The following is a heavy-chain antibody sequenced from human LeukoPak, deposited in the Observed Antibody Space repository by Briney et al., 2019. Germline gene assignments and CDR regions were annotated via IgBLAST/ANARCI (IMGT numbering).Heavy chain of an antibody. CDR1: GYTFTGYY. CDR2: INPNSGGT. Sequence: ASVKVSCKASGYTFTGYYMHWVRQAPGQGLEWMGWINPNSGGTNYAQKFQGRVTMTRDTSISTAYMELSRLRSDDTAVYYCARVGRVAVLAATQIPPYYGMDVWGQGTTVTVSS. CDR3: ARVGRVAVLAATQIPPYYGMDV. J-gene: IGHJ6*02. V-gene: IGHV1-2*02. D-gene: IGHD2-15*01.